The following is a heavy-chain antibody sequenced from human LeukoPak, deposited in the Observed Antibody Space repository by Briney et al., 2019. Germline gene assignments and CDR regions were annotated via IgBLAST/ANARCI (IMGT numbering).Heavy chain of an antibody. V-gene: IGHV4-59*01. Sequence: PSETLSLTCTVSGGSISSYYWSWIRQPPGKGLEWIGYIYYSGSTNYNPSLKSRVTISVDTSKNQFSLKLSSVTAADMAVYYCARGLRYFDWLGSFDPWGQGTLVTVSS. D-gene: IGHD3-9*01. CDR1: GGSISSYY. CDR3: ARGLRYFDWLGSFDP. J-gene: IGHJ5*02. CDR2: IYYSGST.